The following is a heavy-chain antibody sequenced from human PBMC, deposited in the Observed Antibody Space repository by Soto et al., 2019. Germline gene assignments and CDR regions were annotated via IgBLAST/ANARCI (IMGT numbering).Heavy chain of an antibody. CDR1: GFTFSNAW. D-gene: IGHD3-22*01. Sequence: PGGSLRLSCAASGFTFSNAWMSWVRQAPGKGLEWVGRIKSKTDGGTTDYAAPVKGRFTISRDDSKNTLYLQMNSLKTEDTAVYYCTTVLPYDSSGYTLMAYYYYGVDVWGQGTTVTVSS. CDR2: IKSKTDGGTT. J-gene: IGHJ6*02. CDR3: TTVLPYDSSGYTLMAYYYYGVDV. V-gene: IGHV3-15*01.